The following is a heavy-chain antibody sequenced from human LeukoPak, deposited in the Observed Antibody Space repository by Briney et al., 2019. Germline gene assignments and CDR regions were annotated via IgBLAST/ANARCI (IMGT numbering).Heavy chain of an antibody. CDR2: IYTSGST. V-gene: IGHV4-4*07. Sequence: KSSETLSLTCTVSGGSISSHYWSWIRQPAGKGLEWIGRIYTSGSTNYNPSLKSRVTMSVDTSKNQFSLKLSSVTAADTAVYYCARDLLDTYYYDSSGYSRSHDAFDIWGQGTMVTVSS. D-gene: IGHD3-22*01. CDR1: GGSISSHY. J-gene: IGHJ3*02. CDR3: ARDLLDTYYYDSSGYSRSHDAFDI.